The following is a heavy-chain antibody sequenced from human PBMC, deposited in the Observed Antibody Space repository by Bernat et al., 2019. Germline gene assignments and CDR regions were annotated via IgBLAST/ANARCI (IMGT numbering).Heavy chain of an antibody. Sequence: QVQLVESGGGVVQPGRSLRPSCAASGFTFSSYGMHWVRQAPDKGLEWVAVISYDGSNKYYADSVKGRFTISRDNSKNTLYLQMNSLRAEDTAVYYCAKDRGTTVVTPWFDPWGQGTLVTVSS. V-gene: IGHV3-30*18. CDR3: AKDRGTTVVTPWFDP. D-gene: IGHD4-23*01. CDR2: ISYDGSNK. CDR1: GFTFSSYG. J-gene: IGHJ5*02.